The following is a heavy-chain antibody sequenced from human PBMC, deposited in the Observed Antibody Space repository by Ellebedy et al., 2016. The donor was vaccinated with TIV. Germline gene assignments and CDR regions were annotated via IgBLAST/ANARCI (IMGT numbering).Heavy chain of an antibody. CDR3: ARVTGILSFDY. Sequence: MPGGSLRLSCTVSGGSISSYYWSWIRQPAGKGLEWIGRIYTSGSTNYNPSLKSRVTMSVDTSKNQFSLKLSSVTAADTAVYYCARVTGILSFDYWGPGTLVTVSS. CDR2: IYTSGST. D-gene: IGHD2-15*01. CDR1: GGSISSYY. J-gene: IGHJ4*02. V-gene: IGHV4-4*07.